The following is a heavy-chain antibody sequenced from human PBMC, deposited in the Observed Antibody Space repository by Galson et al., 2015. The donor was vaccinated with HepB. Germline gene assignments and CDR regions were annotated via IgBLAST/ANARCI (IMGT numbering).Heavy chain of an antibody. CDR3: ARGPYSGSYYGFDY. CDR1: GFTVSSNY. V-gene: IGHV3-53*01. Sequence: SLRLSCAVSGFTVSSNYMSWVRQAPGKGLEWVSVIYSDGSTNYADSVEGRFTISRDNSKNTLYLHMNSLRAEDTAVYFCARGPYSGSYYGFDYWGQGTLVTVSS. CDR2: IYSDGST. J-gene: IGHJ4*02. D-gene: IGHD1-26*01.